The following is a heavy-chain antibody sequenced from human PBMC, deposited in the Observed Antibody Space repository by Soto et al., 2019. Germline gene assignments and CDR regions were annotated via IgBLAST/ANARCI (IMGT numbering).Heavy chain of an antibody. CDR3: ARDMYSSDYFVKLFET. J-gene: IGHJ5*02. CDR1: GFSFSSYA. CDR2: ISHDGINK. D-gene: IGHD6-19*01. Sequence: QVRLVESGGGVVQPGRSLRRSCTASGFSFSSYAMYWFRQPPGKGLEWVAVISHDGINKHYADSVKGRVTVSRDNSNHSLDLQLYSLRGEDTAMFYCARDMYSSDYFVKLFETWCQGTLVTVSS. V-gene: IGHV3-30-3*01.